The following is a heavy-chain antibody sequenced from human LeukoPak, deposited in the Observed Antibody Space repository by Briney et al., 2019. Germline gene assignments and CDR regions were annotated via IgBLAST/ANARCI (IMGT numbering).Heavy chain of an antibody. Sequence: ASVKVSCKASGYTFTSYDINWVRQATGQGLEWMGWMNPNSGNTGYAQKLQGRVTMTTDTSTSTAYMELRSLRSDDTAVYYCARDRLTYYYDSSGYPTGGLPNDYWGQGTLVTVSS. J-gene: IGHJ4*02. D-gene: IGHD3-22*01. CDR2: MNPNSGNT. CDR1: GYTFTSYD. V-gene: IGHV1-8*01. CDR3: ARDRLTYYYDSSGYPTGGLPNDY.